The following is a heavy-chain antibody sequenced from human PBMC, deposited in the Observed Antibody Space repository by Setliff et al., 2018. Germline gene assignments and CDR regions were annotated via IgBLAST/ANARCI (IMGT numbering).Heavy chain of an antibody. Sequence: ASVKVSCKTSGFNFITYGFSWVRQAPGQGLEWMGWISPYSGETNNAQKFQDRLSVTADTSSKTIYMELRSLTSDDTAVYFCTRDLDYQYYYDSSGRDAFDIWGQGTMVTVSS. V-gene: IGHV1-18*01. D-gene: IGHD3-22*01. CDR2: ISPYSGET. J-gene: IGHJ3*02. CDR1: GFNFITYG. CDR3: TRDLDYQYYYDSSGRDAFDI.